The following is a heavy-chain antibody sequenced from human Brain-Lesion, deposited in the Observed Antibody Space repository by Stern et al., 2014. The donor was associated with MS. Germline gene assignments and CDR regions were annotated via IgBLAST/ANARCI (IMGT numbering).Heavy chain of an antibody. V-gene: IGHV2-5*02. CDR3: ARRRVAVVGRAPPNYFDP. CDR1: GFSLNTPGVG. J-gene: IGHJ5*02. Sequence: ESGPTLVKPTQTLTLTCIFSGFSLNTPGVGVGWIRQPPGKALGWLVTIYWDDDNLYSPSVKNRVTISKDPSKNQVVLTMSNIDPVDTGTYFCARRRVAVVGRAPPNYFDPWGQGTLVTVSA. D-gene: IGHD4-23*01. CDR2: IYWDDDN.